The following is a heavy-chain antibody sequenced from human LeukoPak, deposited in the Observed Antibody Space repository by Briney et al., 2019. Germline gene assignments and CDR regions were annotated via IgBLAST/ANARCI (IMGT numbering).Heavy chain of an antibody. CDR1: GFTFSRDA. J-gene: IGHJ3*02. CDR3: AKSPSRWFGTDAFDI. Sequence: PGGSLRLSCAASGFTFSRDAMSWVRQAPGKGLEWVSAISGSGGSTYYADSVKGRLTISRDNSKNTLYLQMNSLRAEDTAVYYCAKSPSRWFGTDAFDIWGQGTMVTVSS. V-gene: IGHV3-23*01. D-gene: IGHD3-10*01. CDR2: ISGSGGST.